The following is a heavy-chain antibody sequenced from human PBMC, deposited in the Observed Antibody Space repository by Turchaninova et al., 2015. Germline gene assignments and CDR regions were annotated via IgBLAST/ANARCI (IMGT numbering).Heavy chain of an antibody. CDR2: LYYSGRT. J-gene: IGHJ4*02. D-gene: IGHD5-24*01. CDR1: GDSTSSSNYS. CDR3: ARHPRRDGYNYPDF. V-gene: IGHV4-39*01. Sequence: QLQLQESGPGLVKPSETLSLTCTVSGDSTSSSNYSWGWNRQPPGKGLEWIGSLYYSGRTDYNPSLKSRVTISVDTSKNQFSLKLRSVTAADTAVYYCARHPRRDGYNYPDFWGQGTLVTVSS.